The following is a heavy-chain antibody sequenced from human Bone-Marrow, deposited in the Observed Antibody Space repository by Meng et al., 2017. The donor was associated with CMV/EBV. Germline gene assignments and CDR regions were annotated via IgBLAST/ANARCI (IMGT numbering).Heavy chain of an antibody. CDR2: IYYSGST. CDR1: GGSISSYY. D-gene: IGHD3-3*01. V-gene: IGHV4-59*01. CDR3: ARAGLRSGYYFFEDYYYYYGMDV. J-gene: IGHJ6*02. Sequence: GSLRLSCTVSGGSISSYYWSWIWQPPGKGLEWIGYIYYSGSTNYNPSLKSRVTISVDTSKNQFSLKLSSVTAADTAVYYCARAGLRSGYYFFEDYYYYYGMDVWGQGTTVTVSS.